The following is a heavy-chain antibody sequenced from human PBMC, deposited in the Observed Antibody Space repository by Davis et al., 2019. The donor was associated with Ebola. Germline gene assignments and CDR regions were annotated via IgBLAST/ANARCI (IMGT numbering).Heavy chain of an antibody. Sequence: PGGSLRLSCAASGFTFSSYGMHWVRQAPGKGLEWVAVIWYDGSNKYYADSVKGRFTISRDNAKNSLYLQMNSLRAEDTAVYYCVRDFRHRDGYNKWGQGTLVTVSS. J-gene: IGHJ4*02. CDR3: VRDFRHRDGYNK. CDR2: IWYDGSNK. V-gene: IGHV3-33*08. D-gene: IGHD5-24*01. CDR1: GFTFSSYG.